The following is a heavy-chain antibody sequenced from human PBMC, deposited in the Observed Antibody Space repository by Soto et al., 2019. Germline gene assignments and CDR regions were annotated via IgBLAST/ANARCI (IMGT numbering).Heavy chain of an antibody. CDR2: ISSDGTKE. CDR1: GFTFSSYG. D-gene: IGHD2-15*01. J-gene: IGHJ2*01. Sequence: QVQLVESGGGVVQPGRSLRLSCVASGFTFSSYGMHWVRQAPGKGLEWVAFISSDGTKEYYADSVKGRSTVCRDNSKDTLYLQMSSLRAEETAEYHCAKCSGVAGDTYSHFDLWGRGTVATVSS. V-gene: IGHV3-30*18. CDR3: AKCSGVAGDTYSHFDL.